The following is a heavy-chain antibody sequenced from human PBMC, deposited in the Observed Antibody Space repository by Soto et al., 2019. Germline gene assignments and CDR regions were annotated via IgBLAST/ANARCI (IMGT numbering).Heavy chain of an antibody. J-gene: IGHJ4*02. V-gene: IGHV3-23*01. D-gene: IGHD2-8*01. CDR1: GFTFSSYA. CDR3: AKAPEIVLMVYAAGGFDY. Sequence: WSLRLSCAASGFTFSSYAMSWVRQAPGKGLEWVSAISGSGGSTYYADSVKGRFTISRDNSKNTLYLQMNSLRAEDTAVYYCAKAPEIVLMVYAAGGFDYWGQGTLVTVSS. CDR2: ISGSGGST.